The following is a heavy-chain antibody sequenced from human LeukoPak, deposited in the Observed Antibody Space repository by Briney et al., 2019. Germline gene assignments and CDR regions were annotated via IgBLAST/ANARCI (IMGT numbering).Heavy chain of an antibody. D-gene: IGHD1-26*01. J-gene: IGHJ4*02. V-gene: IGHV4-34*01. CDR1: GGSFSGYY. CDR2: INHSGST. Sequence: SETLSLTCAVYGGSFSGYYWSWIRQPPGKGLEWIGEINHSGSTNYNPSPKSRVTISVDTSKNQFSLKLSSVTAADTAVYYCARGRWEPLDLDYWGQGTLVTVSS. CDR3: ARGRWEPLDLDY.